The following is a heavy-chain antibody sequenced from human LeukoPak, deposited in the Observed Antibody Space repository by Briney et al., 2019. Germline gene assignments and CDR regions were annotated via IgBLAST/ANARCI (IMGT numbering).Heavy chain of an antibody. CDR1: GGSISSHY. CDR2: TYHSGRT. J-gene: IGHJ4*02. D-gene: IGHD6-13*01. V-gene: IGHV4-59*11. Sequence: PSETLSLTCTVSGGSISSHYWSWIRQPPGKGLEWIGYTYHSGRTTYNPSLKSRVTISVDTSKNQFSLKLSSVTAADTAVYYCARVGQQLPYFDYWGQGTLVTVSS. CDR3: ARVGQQLPYFDY.